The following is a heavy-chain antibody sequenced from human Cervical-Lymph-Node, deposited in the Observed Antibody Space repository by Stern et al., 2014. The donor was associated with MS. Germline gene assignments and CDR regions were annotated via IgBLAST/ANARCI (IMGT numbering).Heavy chain of an antibody. D-gene: IGHD5-24*01. CDR1: GYTFTGYC. CDR2: IIPNNGDT. J-gene: IGHJ4*02. Sequence: QVQLVQSGAEVKKPGASVKVSCKASGYTFTGYCIHWVRQAPGQGLEWMGWIIPNNGDTNYAQNFQGRVTMTRDTSISTAYMELSRLRSDDTAVYYCAKDGYNYWGQGTLVTVSS. CDR3: AKDGYNY. V-gene: IGHV1-2*02.